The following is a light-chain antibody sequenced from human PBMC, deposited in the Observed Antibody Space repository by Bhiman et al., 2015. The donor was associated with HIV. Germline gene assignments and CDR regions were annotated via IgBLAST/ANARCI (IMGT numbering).Light chain of an antibody. J-gene: IGLJ7*01. V-gene: IGLV3-1*01. CDR2: QDD. CDR3: QAWDSSTAV. Sequence: SYELTQPPSVSVSPGQTASISCSGHKLGDKYACWYQHKPGQSPVLVIYQDDKRPSGIPERFSGSNSGNTATLTISGTQAMDEADYYCQAWDSSTAVFGGSTQLTV. CDR1: KLGDKY.